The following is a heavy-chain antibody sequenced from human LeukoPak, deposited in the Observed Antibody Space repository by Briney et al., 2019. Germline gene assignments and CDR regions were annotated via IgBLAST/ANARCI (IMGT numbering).Heavy chain of an antibody. CDR2: ISVYNGNT. CDR3: ARDMGGYYNYYYYGMDV. Sequence: ASVKVFCKASGYTFTTYGINWVRQAPGQGLEWMGWISVYNGNTNYAENLQDRVTMTTDTSTSTAYMELRSLRSDDTAVYYCARDMGGYYNYYYYGMDVWGQGTTVTVSS. CDR1: GYTFTTYG. J-gene: IGHJ6*02. V-gene: IGHV1-18*01. D-gene: IGHD3-3*01.